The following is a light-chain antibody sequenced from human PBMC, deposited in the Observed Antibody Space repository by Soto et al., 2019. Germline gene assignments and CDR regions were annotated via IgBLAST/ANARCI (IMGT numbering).Light chain of an antibody. V-gene: IGKV3-20*01. CDR1: QSFHTND. CDR3: QQYDRSPCFT. Sequence: EIVLTQSPGTLSLSPGERATLSCRASQSFHTNDLAWYQQRPGQAPRLLIYGASHRASCIPERFSGGGSRSDFSLSINMLVPEDSGVYYGQQYDRSPCFTFGGGTKVEIK. CDR2: GAS. J-gene: IGKJ4*01.